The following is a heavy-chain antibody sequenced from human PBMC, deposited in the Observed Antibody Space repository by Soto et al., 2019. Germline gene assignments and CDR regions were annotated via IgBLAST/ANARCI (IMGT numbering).Heavy chain of an antibody. Sequence: QVQLVQSGAEVKKPGSSVKVSCKASGGTFSSYAISWVRQAPGQGLEWMGGIIPIFGTANYAQKFQGRVTIPADESTSTAYMELSSLRSEDTAVYYCARVGVWGSYRLHWCDPWGQGTLVTVSS. V-gene: IGHV1-69*01. J-gene: IGHJ5*02. CDR3: ARVGVWGSYRLHWCDP. CDR2: IIPIFGTA. CDR1: GGTFSSYA. D-gene: IGHD3-16*02.